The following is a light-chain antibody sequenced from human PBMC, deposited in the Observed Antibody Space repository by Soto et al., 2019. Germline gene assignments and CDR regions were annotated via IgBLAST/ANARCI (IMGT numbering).Light chain of an antibody. J-gene: IGKJ4*01. CDR1: QSVSYN. V-gene: IGKV3-15*01. CDR2: GAF. CDR3: QQYKNWPPLT. Sequence: EIVMTQSPATLSVSPGETATLSCRASQSVSYNLAWYQQKPGQGPRLLIYGAFTRATGIPARVSGSGSGTDVTLTISSLQSEDFAVYYCQQYKNWPPLTFGGGTKVEIK.